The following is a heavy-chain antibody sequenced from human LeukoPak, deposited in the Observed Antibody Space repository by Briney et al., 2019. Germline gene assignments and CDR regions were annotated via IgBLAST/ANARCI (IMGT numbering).Heavy chain of an antibody. D-gene: IGHD3-22*01. CDR3: ARGEYYYDSSGYYYYYMDV. V-gene: IGHV4-4*07. J-gene: IGHJ6*03. Sequence: SETLSLTCTVSGGSISSYYWSWFRQPAGKGLEWIGRIYTSGSTNYNPSLKSRVTMSVDTSKNQFSLKLSSVTAADTAVYYCARGEYYYDSSGYYYYYMDVWGKGTTVTVSS. CDR1: GGSISSYY. CDR2: IYTSGST.